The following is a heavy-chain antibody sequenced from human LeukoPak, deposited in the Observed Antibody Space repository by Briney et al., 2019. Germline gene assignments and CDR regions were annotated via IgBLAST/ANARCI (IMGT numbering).Heavy chain of an antibody. D-gene: IGHD1-26*01. V-gene: IGHV3-23*01. CDR1: GFTFSLYA. Sequence: GSLRLSCAASGFTFSLYAMSWVRQAPGKGLEWVSVISSSGASTYYADSVKGRFTISRDNSKNTLFVQMDSLRAEDTAVYYCAKKIGGIYAFDMWVRGTTVTVSS. CDR3: AKKIGGIYAFDM. J-gene: IGHJ3*02. CDR2: ISSSGAST.